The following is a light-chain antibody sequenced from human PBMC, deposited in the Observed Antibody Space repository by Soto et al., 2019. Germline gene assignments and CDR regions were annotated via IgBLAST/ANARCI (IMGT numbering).Light chain of an antibody. CDR2: AAS. V-gene: IGKV1-39*01. CDR3: QQSYSTHTIT. CDR1: QTISSW. Sequence: DLQMTQSPSTLSGSVGDRVTITCRASQTISSWLAWYQQKPGKAPKLLXYAASSLRSGVPSRFSGSGSGTDFTLTISSLKTEDFANYYCQQSYSTHTITFGQGTRLEIK. J-gene: IGKJ5*01.